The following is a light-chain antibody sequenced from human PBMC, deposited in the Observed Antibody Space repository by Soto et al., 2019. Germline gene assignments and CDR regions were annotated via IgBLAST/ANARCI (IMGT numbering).Light chain of an antibody. V-gene: IGKV3-20*01. CDR3: QQYNDSPLT. CDR1: QTLSTNS. J-gene: IGKJ3*01. CDR2: AAS. Sequence: EIVLTQSPGTLSLSPGERATLSCRASQTLSTNSLAWYQQRPGQTPLLLIYAASTRDTDIPDRFNGSGSGTDFALTISRLEPEDFALYYCQQYNDSPLTFGAGTKVDVK.